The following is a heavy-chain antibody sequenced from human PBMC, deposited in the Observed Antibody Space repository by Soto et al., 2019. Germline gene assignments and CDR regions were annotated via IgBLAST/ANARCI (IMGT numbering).Heavy chain of an antibody. V-gene: IGHV3-11*01. Sequence: GGSLRLSCAASGFTFSDYYMSWIRQAPGKGLEWVSYISSSGTTIYYADSVKGRFTISRDNAKNSLYLQMHSLRAEDTAVYYCARRYSSSWPYYFDYWGQGTLVTVSS. CDR1: GFTFSDYY. CDR2: ISSSGTTI. D-gene: IGHD6-13*01. CDR3: ARRYSSSWPYYFDY. J-gene: IGHJ4*02.